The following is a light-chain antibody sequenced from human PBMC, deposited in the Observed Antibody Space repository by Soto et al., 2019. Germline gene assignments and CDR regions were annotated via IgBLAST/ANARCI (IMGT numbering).Light chain of an antibody. Sequence: SVLTQPPSVSAAPGQKVTISCSGSSSNIGNNFVSWFQQLPRTAPKLLIYDNNKRPSGIPDRFSGSKSATSATLGITGLQTGDEGDYSCGTWDSSLNVYVFGAGTKVTVL. V-gene: IGLV1-51*01. J-gene: IGLJ1*01. CDR1: SSNIGNNF. CDR3: GTWDSSLNVYV. CDR2: DNN.